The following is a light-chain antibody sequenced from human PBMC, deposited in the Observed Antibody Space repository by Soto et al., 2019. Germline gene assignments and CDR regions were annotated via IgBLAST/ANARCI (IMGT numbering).Light chain of an antibody. V-gene: IGKV1-8*01. J-gene: IGKJ4*01. CDR1: QGISSY. CDR2: AAS. CDR3: QQYYSYPPT. Sequence: AIRMPQPSHTLSASTGDRVTITCRASQGISSYLAWYQQKPGKAPKLLIYAASTLQSGVPSRFSGSGSGTDFTLTISCLQSEDFATYYCQQYYSYPPTFGGGTKV.